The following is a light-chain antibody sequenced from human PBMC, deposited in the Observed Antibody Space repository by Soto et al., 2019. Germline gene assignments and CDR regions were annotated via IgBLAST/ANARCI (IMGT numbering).Light chain of an antibody. J-gene: IGKJ3*01. CDR3: QKHNSVPLN. V-gene: IGKV1-27*01. CDR2: AAS. Sequence: DIQMTQSPSSLSASVGDRVTITCRASQTIGNYLAWYQQKPGKPPKLLIYAASTLQSVVPSRFSGTRYGTDFTLTISSLQPEDVATYYCQKHNSVPLNFGPGTKVDL. CDR1: QTIGNY.